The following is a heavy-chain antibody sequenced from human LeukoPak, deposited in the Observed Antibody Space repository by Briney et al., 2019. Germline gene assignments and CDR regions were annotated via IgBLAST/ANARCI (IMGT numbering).Heavy chain of an antibody. CDR1: GFIFSSHG. CDR3: AKEPDGYNPFDY. CDR2: ISGSGGST. V-gene: IGHV3-23*01. J-gene: IGHJ4*02. Sequence: GGSLRLSCAASGFIFSSHGMNWVRQAPGKGLEWVSAISGSGGSTYYADSVKGRFTISRDNSKNTLYLQMNSLRAEDTAVYYCAKEPDGYNPFDYWGQGTLVTVSS. D-gene: IGHD5-24*01.